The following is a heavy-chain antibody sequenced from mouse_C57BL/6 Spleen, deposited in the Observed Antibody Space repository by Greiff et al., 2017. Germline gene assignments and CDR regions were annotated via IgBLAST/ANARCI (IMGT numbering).Heavy chain of an antibody. V-gene: IGHV14-2*01. CDR2: IDPEDGDT. CDR3: ARGDYCSSDWYFDV. D-gene: IGHD1-1*01. J-gene: IGHJ1*03. Sequence: EVQLQQSGAELVKPGASVKLSCTASGFNIKDYYMHWVKQRTEQGLEWIGRIDPEDGDTKYAPKFQGKATITADTSSNTAYLQLSSLTSEDTAVYDGARGDYCSSDWYFDVWGTGTTVTVSS. CDR1: GFNIKDYY.